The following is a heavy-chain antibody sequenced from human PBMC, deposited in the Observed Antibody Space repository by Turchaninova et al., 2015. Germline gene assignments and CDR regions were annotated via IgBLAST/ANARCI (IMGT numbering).Heavy chain of an antibody. J-gene: IGHJ4*02. Sequence: KFQGRVTITRDTSASTAYMELSSLRSEDTAVYYCARDVNWNDVFDYWGQGTLVTVSS. CDR3: ARDVNWNDVFDY. V-gene: IGHV1-3*01. D-gene: IGHD1-1*01.